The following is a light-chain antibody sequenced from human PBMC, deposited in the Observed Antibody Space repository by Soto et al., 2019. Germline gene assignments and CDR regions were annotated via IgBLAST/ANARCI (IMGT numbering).Light chain of an antibody. CDR2: EVS. CDR1: SSDVGGYNY. J-gene: IGLJ1*01. Sequence: QSALTQPASVSGSPGQSITISCTGTSSDVGGYNYVSWYQQHPGKAPKLMIYEVSNRPSGVSFRFSGSKSGNTASLTISGLQAEDEADYYCSSYTSRTTDVFGTGTKLTLL. CDR3: SSYTSRTTDV. V-gene: IGLV2-14*01.